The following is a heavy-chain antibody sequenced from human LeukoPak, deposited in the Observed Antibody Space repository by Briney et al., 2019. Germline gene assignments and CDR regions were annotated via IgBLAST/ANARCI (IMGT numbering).Heavy chain of an antibody. J-gene: IGHJ4*02. CDR1: RFTFSSYS. V-gene: IGHV3-48*01. CDR2: ISGSSSTI. Sequence: GGSLRLSCAASRFTFSSYSMNWVRQAPGKGLEWVSYISGSSSTIYYADSVKGRFTISRDNAKNSLYLQMNSLRAEDTAVYYCARDLGLSVGVTPFASWGRGALVTVSS. CDR3: ARDLGLSVGVTPFAS. D-gene: IGHD1-26*01.